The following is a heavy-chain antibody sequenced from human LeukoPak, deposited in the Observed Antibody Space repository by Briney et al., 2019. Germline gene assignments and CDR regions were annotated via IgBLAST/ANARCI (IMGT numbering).Heavy chain of an antibody. D-gene: IGHD3-9*01. Sequence: QPGGSPRLSCAASGFTFSSYSMNWVRQAPGKGLEWVSAISGSGGSTYYADSVKGRFTISRDNSKNTLYLQMNSLRAEDTAVYYCVTTVLTGYVWGQGTLVTVSS. J-gene: IGHJ4*02. V-gene: IGHV3-23*01. CDR2: ISGSGGST. CDR3: VTTVLTGYV. CDR1: GFTFSSYS.